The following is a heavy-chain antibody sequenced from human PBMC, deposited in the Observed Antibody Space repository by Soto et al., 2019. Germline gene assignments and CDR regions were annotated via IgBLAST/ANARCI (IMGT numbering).Heavy chain of an antibody. Sequence: GGSLRLSCAASGFTFSSYAMHWVRQAPGKGLEWVAVISYDGSNKYYADSVKGRFTISRDNSKNTLYLQMNSLRAEDTAVYYCARDNTVVQYYYYYYGMDVWGQGTTVTVSS. D-gene: IGHD1-1*01. CDR2: ISYDGSNK. CDR3: ARDNTVVQYYYYYYGMDV. CDR1: GFTFSSYA. V-gene: IGHV3-30-3*01. J-gene: IGHJ6*02.